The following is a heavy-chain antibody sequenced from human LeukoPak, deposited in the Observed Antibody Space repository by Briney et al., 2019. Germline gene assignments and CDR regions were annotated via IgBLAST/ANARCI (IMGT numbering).Heavy chain of an antibody. CDR1: GFTFSRYS. CDR2: ISGSSNKI. Sequence: PGGSLRLSCAASGFTFSRYSMNWVRQAPGKGLGWLSYISGSSNKIYYADSVKGRFTVSRDNAKNSLYLQMDSLSADDAAVFYCARGGTGDGNYFDIWGQGTLVTVSS. CDR3: ARGGTGDGNYFDI. D-gene: IGHD7-27*01. V-gene: IGHV3-48*01. J-gene: IGHJ4*02.